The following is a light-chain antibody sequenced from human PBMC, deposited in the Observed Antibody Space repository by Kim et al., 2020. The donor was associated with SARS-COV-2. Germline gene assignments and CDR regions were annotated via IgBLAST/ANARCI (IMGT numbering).Light chain of an antibody. V-gene: IGLV2-23*01. CDR1: SSDVVNYNL. CDR3: CAYAGRNILL. J-gene: IGLJ2*01. Sequence: GQSITISCTGTSSDVVNYNLVSWYQHHPGKAPILLIYEDNQRPSGVSNRFSGSKSGNTASLTSSGLQAEDEADYYCCAYAGRNILLFGGGTKVTVL. CDR2: EDN.